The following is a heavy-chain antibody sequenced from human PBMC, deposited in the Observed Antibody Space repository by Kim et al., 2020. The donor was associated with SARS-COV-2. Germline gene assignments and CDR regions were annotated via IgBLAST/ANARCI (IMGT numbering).Heavy chain of an antibody. Sequence: ETLSLTCTVSGGSVSSGSYYWSWIRQPPGKGLEWIGYIYYSGSTNYNPSLKSRVTISVDTSKNQFSLKLSSVTAADTAVYYCARDLGFSSWLGYYYYGMDVWGQGTTVTVSS. CDR1: GGSVSSGSYY. D-gene: IGHD6-13*01. J-gene: IGHJ6*02. CDR3: ARDLGFSSWLGYYYYGMDV. V-gene: IGHV4-61*01. CDR2: IYYSGST.